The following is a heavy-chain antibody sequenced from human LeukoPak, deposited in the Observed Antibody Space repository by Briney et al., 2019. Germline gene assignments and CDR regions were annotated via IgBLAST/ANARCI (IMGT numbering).Heavy chain of an antibody. D-gene: IGHD4-17*01. Sequence: GGSLRLSCAASGFTFSTYEMNWVRQAPGKGLEWFSYVSGSGSTIYYADSVRGRFTISRDNAKNSLYLQMNSLRAEDTAIYYCARAGTTVTTWYFDLRGRGTLVTVSS. V-gene: IGHV3-48*03. CDR1: GFTFSTYE. CDR3: ARAGTTVTTWYFDL. J-gene: IGHJ2*01. CDR2: VSGSGSTI.